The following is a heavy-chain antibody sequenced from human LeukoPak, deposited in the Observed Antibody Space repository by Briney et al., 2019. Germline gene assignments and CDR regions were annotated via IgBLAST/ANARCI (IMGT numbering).Heavy chain of an antibody. J-gene: IGHJ3*02. CDR1: GYTFTSYY. V-gene: IGHV1-46*01. CDR2: INPSGGST. Sequence: ASVKVSCKASGYTFTSYYMHWVRQAPGQGLEWMGIINPSGGSTSYAQKFQGRVTMTRDTSTSTVYMELSSLRSEDTAVYYCARNLRFLEASDAFDIWGQGTMVTVSS. D-gene: IGHD3-3*01. CDR3: ARNLRFLEASDAFDI.